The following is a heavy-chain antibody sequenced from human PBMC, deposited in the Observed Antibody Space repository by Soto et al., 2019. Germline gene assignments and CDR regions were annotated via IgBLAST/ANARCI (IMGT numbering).Heavy chain of an antibody. V-gene: IGHV1-18*01. CDR3: ARDQDYGNPLDYYYYMDV. CDR1: GYTFTSYG. D-gene: IGHD4-17*01. J-gene: IGHJ6*03. CDR2: ISAYNGNT. Sequence: GASVKVSCKASGYTFTSYGISWVRRAPGQGLEWMGWISAYNGNTNYAQKLQGRVTMTTDTSTSTAYMELRSLRSDDTAVYYCARDQDYGNPLDYYYYMDVWGKGTTVTVSS.